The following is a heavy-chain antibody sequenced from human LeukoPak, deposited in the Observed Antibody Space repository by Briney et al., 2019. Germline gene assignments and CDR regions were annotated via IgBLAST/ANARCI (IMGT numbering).Heavy chain of an antibody. CDR1: GGSISSSSYY. V-gene: IGHV4-39*01. J-gene: IGHJ4*02. D-gene: IGHD3-22*01. Sequence: PSETLSLTCTVSGGSISSSSYYWGWIRQPPGKGLEWIGSIYYSGSTYYNPSLKSRVTMSVDTSKNQFSLKLSSVTAADTAVYYCARQRYDSTCGYWGQGTLVTVSS. CDR3: ARQRYDSTCGY. CDR2: IYYSGST.